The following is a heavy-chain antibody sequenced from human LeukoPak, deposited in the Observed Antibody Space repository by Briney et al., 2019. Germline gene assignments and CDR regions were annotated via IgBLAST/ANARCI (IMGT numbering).Heavy chain of an antibody. J-gene: IGHJ4*02. CDR2: IDTNTGNP. Sequence: ASVKVPCKASGYTFISNAINWVRQAPGQGLEWMGWIDTNTGNPTYAQGLTGRFVFSLDTSVSTAYLQINSLKAEDTGEYFCARGYDSSGFFSDWGQGTLVTVSS. CDR1: GYTFISNA. V-gene: IGHV7-4-1*02. CDR3: ARGYDSSGFFSD. D-gene: IGHD3-22*01.